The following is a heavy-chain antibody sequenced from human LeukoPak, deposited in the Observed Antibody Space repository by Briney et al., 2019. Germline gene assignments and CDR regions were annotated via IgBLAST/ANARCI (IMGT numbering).Heavy chain of an antibody. J-gene: IGHJ3*02. CDR2: VYSSGST. D-gene: IGHD6-13*01. CDR3: ARGKGSWYQAFDI. V-gene: IGHV4-59*12. Sequence: SETLSLTCTVSNGSMTNNYWSWIRQPPGKGLEWIGYVYSSGSTIYIPSLKSRVTMSVDTSKNQFSLKLSSVTAADTAVYYCARGKGSWYQAFDIWGQGTMVTVSS. CDR1: NGSMTNNY.